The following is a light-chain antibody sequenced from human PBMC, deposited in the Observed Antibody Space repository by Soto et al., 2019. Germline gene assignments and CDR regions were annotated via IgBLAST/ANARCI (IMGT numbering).Light chain of an antibody. CDR2: DAS. CDR1: QGISSY. J-gene: IGKJ4*01. V-gene: IGKV1-33*01. CDR3: QQYDNLPRLT. Sequence: DIQVTQSPSFLSASVGDRVTITCRASQGISSYLAWYQQKPGKAPKLLIYDASNLEAGVPSRFRGSGSGTDFTFTISRLQPEDIATYYCQQYDNLPRLTFGGGTKVDIK.